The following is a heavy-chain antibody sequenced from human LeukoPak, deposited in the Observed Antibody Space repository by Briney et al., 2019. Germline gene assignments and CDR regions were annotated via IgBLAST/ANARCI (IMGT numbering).Heavy chain of an antibody. CDR2: IKQDGSEK. V-gene: IGHV3-7*03. D-gene: IGHD3-22*01. Sequence: GGSLRLSCAASGFTFSSYWMSWVRQAPGKGLEWVANIKQDGSEKYYVDSVKGRFTISRDNAKNSLYLQMNSLRAEDTAVYYCARHPITRYYDSSGDSAAGPDYWGQGTLVTVSS. CDR1: GFTFSSYW. J-gene: IGHJ4*02. CDR3: ARHPITRYYDSSGDSAAGPDY.